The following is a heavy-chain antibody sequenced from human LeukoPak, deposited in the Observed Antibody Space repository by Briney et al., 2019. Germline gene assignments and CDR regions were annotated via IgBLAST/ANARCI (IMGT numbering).Heavy chain of an antibody. V-gene: IGHV3-30*03. CDR3: ARDLGTGEAYDAFDI. D-gene: IGHD3/OR15-3a*01. CDR1: GFTFSSYG. J-gene: IGHJ3*02. Sequence: GGSLRLSCAASGFTFSSYGMHWVRQAPGKGLEWVAVISYDGSNKYYADSVKGRFTISRDNSKNTLYLQMNSLRAEDTAVYYCARDLGTGEAYDAFDIWGQGTMVTVSS. CDR2: ISYDGSNK.